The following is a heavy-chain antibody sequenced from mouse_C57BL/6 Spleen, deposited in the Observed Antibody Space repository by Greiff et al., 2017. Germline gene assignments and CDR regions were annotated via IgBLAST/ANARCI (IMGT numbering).Heavy chain of an antibody. Sequence: VQLQQSGPELVKPGASVKISCKASGYTFTDYYMNWVKQSHGKSLEWIGDINPNNGGTSYNQKFKGKATLTVAKSSSTAYMELRSLTSEDSAVYYCSRWDYGSSPFDYWGKGTTLTVSS. CDR3: SRWDYGSSPFDY. D-gene: IGHD1-1*01. CDR2: INPNNGGT. CDR1: GYTFTDYY. J-gene: IGHJ2*01. V-gene: IGHV1-26*01.